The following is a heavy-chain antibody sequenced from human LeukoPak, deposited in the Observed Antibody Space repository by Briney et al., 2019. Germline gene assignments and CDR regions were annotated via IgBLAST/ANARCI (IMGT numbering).Heavy chain of an antibody. D-gene: IGHD3-10*01. Sequence: SVKVSCKPSGGTFSSYAISWVRQAPGQGLEWMGGIIPIFGTANYAQKFQGRVTITTDESTSTAYMELSSLRSEDTAVYYCATGVAYYYGSGSGLVMGHGYYFDYWGQGTLVTVSS. V-gene: IGHV1-69*05. J-gene: IGHJ4*02. CDR3: ATGVAYYYGSGSGLVMGHGYYFDY. CDR2: IIPIFGTA. CDR1: GGTFSSYA.